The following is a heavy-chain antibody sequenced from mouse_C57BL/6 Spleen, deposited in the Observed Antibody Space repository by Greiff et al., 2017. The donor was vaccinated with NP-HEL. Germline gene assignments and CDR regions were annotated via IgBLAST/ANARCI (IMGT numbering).Heavy chain of an antibody. D-gene: IGHD4-1*01. CDR3: ARPGNGFPFAY. CDR1: GYAFSSYW. CDR2: IYPGDGDT. V-gene: IGHV1-80*01. Sequence: QVQLKESGAELVKPGASVKISCKASGYAFSSYWRNWVKQRPGKGLEGIGQIYPGDGDTNYNGKFKGKATLTADKSSSTAYMQLSSLTSEDSAVYFCARPGNGFPFAYWGQGTLVTVSA. J-gene: IGHJ3*01.